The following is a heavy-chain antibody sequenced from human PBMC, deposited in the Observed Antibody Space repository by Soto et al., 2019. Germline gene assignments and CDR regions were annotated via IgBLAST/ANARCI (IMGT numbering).Heavy chain of an antibody. V-gene: IGHV4-59*08. CDR3: ARHLSTTVLRFLVGFDP. Sequence: QVQLQESGPGLVKPSETLSLTCTVSGGSISSYYWSWIRQPPGKGLEWIGYIYYSGSTNYNPSLKSRVTISVDTSKNQFSLKLSSVTAADTAVYYCARHLSTTVLRFLVGFDPWGQGTLVTVSS. CDR2: IYYSGST. CDR1: GGSISSYY. D-gene: IGHD3-3*01. J-gene: IGHJ5*02.